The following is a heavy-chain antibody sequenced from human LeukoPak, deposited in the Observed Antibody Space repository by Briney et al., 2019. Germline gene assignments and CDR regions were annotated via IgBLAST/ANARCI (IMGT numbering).Heavy chain of an antibody. V-gene: IGHV3-7*01. D-gene: IGHD5-12*01. CDR2: IKQDGSEK. J-gene: IGHJ4*02. CDR1: GFTFSRYW. Sequence: GESLKISCAASGFTFSRYWMSWVRQAPGKGLEWVANIKQDGSEKYYVDSVKGRLTISRDNAKNSLYLQMNSLRAEDTAVYYCASQGLYSGYDLDYFDYWGQGALVTVSP. CDR3: ASQGLYSGYDLDYFDY.